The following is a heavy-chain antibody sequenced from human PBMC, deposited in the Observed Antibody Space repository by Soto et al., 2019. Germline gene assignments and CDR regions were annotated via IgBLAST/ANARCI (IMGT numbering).Heavy chain of an antibody. CDR1: GYTFTSYY. J-gene: IGHJ4*02. CDR2: INPSGGST. Sequence: ASVKVSCKASGYTFTSYYMHWVRQAPGQGLEWKGIINPSGGSTSYAQKFQGRVTMTRDTSTSTVYMELSSLRSEDTAVYYCARALYDFWSGYYSSGYFDYWGQGTLVTVSS. D-gene: IGHD3-3*01. V-gene: IGHV1-46*03. CDR3: ARALYDFWSGYYSSGYFDY.